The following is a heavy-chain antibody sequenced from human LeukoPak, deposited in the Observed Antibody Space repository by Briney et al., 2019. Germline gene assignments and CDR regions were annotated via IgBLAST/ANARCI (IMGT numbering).Heavy chain of an antibody. CDR2: IRYDGSNK. Sequence: GGSLRLSSAASGFTFSSYGMHWVRQAPGKGLEWVAFIRYDGSNKYYADSVKGRFTISRDNSKNTLYLQMNSLRAEDTAVYYCAKMIVPAAIPAYWGQGTLVTVSS. J-gene: IGHJ4*02. CDR1: GFTFSSYG. V-gene: IGHV3-30*02. D-gene: IGHD2-2*02. CDR3: AKMIVPAAIPAY.